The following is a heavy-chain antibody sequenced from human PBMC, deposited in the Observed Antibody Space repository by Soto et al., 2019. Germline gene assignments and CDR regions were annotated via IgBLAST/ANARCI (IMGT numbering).Heavy chain of an antibody. CDR2: IYYSGNT. CDR3: ARESGAPRLWYFDL. CDR1: GVSISSGGYY. D-gene: IGHD4-17*01. Sequence: QVQLQESGPGLVKPSQTLSLTCTVSGVSISSGGYYWSWIRQHPGKGLERIGYIYYSGNTYYNPSLKSRVTISVDTSKNQFSLKLSSVTAADTAVYYCARESGAPRLWYFDLWGRGTLVTVSS. J-gene: IGHJ2*01. V-gene: IGHV4-31*03.